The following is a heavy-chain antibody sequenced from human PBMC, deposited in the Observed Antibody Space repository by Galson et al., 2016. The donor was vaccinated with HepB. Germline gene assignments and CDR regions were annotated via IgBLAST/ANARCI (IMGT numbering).Heavy chain of an antibody. D-gene: IGHD3-10*01. CDR1: GFNIRAYA. Sequence: SLRLSCAASGFNIRAYAMFWVRQAPGRGLEWLSVTSFDGKNNDYADAVKGRFTMSRDNSQNTVHLFLSGLRPEDSATYYCGRGRAAMDVWCQGTTVFVSS. J-gene: IGHJ6*02. CDR2: TSFDGKNN. V-gene: IGHV3-30*04. CDR3: GRGRAAMDV.